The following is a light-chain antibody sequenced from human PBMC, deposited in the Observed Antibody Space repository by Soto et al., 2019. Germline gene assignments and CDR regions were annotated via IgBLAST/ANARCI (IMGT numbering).Light chain of an antibody. Sequence: QSVLTQPPSASATPGQRVTISCSGSNSNIGTNTVNWYQQLPGTAPRLLIYTNNQRPSWVPQRCSGSKTGTSASLAIGALQSEDGADYYCAALYDSLGAYVFGTGTKVTVL. V-gene: IGLV1-44*01. CDR3: AALYDSLGAYV. CDR1: NSNIGTNT. J-gene: IGLJ1*01. CDR2: TNN.